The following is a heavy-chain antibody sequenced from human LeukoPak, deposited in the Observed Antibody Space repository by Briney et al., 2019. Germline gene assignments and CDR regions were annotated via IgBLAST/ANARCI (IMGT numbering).Heavy chain of an antibody. V-gene: IGHV4-61*02. J-gene: IGHJ2*01. CDR3: ARAPDYSSSWNVGYWYFDL. CDR1: GGSISSGSYY. D-gene: IGHD6-13*01. Sequence: SQTLSLTCTVSGGSISSGSYYWSWIRQPAGKGLEWIGRIYTSGSTNYNPSLKSRVTISVDTSKNQISLKLSSVTTADTAVYFCARAPDYSSSWNVGYWYFDLWGRGTLVTVSS. CDR2: IYTSGST.